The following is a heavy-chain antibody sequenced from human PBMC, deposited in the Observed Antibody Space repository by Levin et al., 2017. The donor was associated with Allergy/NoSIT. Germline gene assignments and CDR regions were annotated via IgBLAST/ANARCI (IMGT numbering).Heavy chain of an antibody. D-gene: IGHD2-8*01. Sequence: SVKVSCKASGGTFSSYAISWVRQAPGQGLEWMGGIIPIFGTANYAQKFRGRVTITADESTSTAYMELSSLRSEDTAVYYCARIDGYCTNGVCPYYYGMDVWGQGTTVTVSS. CDR1: GGTFSSYA. CDR3: ARIDGYCTNGVCPYYYGMDV. CDR2: IIPIFGTA. J-gene: IGHJ6*02. V-gene: IGHV1-69*13.